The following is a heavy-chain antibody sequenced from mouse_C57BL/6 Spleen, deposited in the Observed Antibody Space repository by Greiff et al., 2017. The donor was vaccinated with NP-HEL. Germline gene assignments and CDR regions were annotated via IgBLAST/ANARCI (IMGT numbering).Heavy chain of an antibody. Sequence: VMLVESGAELAKPGASVKLSCKASGYTFTSYWMHWVKQRPGQGLEWIGYINPSSGYTKYNQKFKDKATLIADKSSSTAYMQLSSLTYEDSAVYYCARPYYYGLYWYFDVWGTGTTVTVSS. J-gene: IGHJ1*03. CDR3: ARPYYYGLYWYFDV. D-gene: IGHD1-1*01. V-gene: IGHV1-7*01. CDR1: GYTFTSYW. CDR2: INPSSGYT.